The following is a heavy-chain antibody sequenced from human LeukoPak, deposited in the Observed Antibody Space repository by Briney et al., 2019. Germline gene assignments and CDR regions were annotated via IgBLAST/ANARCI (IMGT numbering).Heavy chain of an antibody. CDR1: GGSISSGSYY. D-gene: IGHD3-9*01. CDR3: AREVYDILTGYPS. CDR2: IYTSGST. J-gene: IGHJ4*02. Sequence: SQTLSLTCTVSGGSISSGSYYWSWIQQPAGKGLEWIGRIYTSGSTNYNPSLKSRVTISVDTSKNQFSLKLSSVTAADTAVYYCAREVYDILTGYPSWGQGTLVTVSS. V-gene: IGHV4-61*02.